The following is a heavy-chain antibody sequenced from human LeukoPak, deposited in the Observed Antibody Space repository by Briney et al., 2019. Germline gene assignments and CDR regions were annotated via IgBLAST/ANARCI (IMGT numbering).Heavy chain of an antibody. CDR1: GGTFSSYA. V-gene: IGHV1-69*13. CDR2: IIPIFGTA. D-gene: IGHD2-2*01. J-gene: IGHJ5*02. Sequence: ASVKVSCKASGGTFSSYAISWVRQAPGQGLEWMGGIIPIFGTANYAQKSQGRVTITADESTSTAYMELSSLRSEDTAVYYCARDPCSSTSCFNWFDPWGQGTLVTVSS. CDR3: ARDPCSSTSCFNWFDP.